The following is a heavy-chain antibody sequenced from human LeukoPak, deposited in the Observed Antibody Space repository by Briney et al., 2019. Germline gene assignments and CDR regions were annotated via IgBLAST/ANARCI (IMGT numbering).Heavy chain of an antibody. CDR3: ARSYSGSYHDY. J-gene: IGHJ4*02. V-gene: IGHV4-31*03. CDR1: GGSISSGGYY. Sequence: SQTLSLTCTVSGGSISSGGYYWSWIRQHPGKGLEWIGYIYYSGSTYYNPSLKSRVTISVDTCKNQFSLKLSSVTAADTAVYYCARSYSGSYHDYWGQGTLVTVSS. D-gene: IGHD1-26*01. CDR2: IYYSGST.